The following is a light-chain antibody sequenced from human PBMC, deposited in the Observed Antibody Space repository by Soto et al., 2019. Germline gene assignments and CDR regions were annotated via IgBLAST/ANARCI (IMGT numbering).Light chain of an antibody. Sequence: QSVLAQPPSASGSPGQSVTISCTGTSSDVGGYNYVSWYQQHSGKAPKVMIYEVNKRPSGVPDRFSGSKSGNTASLTVSGLQAEDEAYYYCSSYAGSNNYVFGTGTKVTGL. CDR3: SSYAGSNNYV. J-gene: IGLJ1*01. V-gene: IGLV2-8*01. CDR2: EVN. CDR1: SSDVGGYNY.